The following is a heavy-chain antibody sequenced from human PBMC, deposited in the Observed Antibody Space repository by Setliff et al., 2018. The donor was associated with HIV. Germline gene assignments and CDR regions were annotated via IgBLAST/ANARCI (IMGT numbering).Heavy chain of an antibody. CDR3: ARQPHGDFWTDYVNAFDI. J-gene: IGHJ3*02. V-gene: IGHV5-51*01. Sequence: GESLKISCKGSGYSFTSYWIDWVRQMPGKGLEWMGIIYPGDSNTRYSPSFQGQVTISADQSVSTAYLQWSSLKASDTAMYYCARQPHGDFWTDYVNAFDIWGQGTMVTVSS. CDR1: GYSFTSYW. CDR2: IYPGDSNT. D-gene: IGHD3-3*01.